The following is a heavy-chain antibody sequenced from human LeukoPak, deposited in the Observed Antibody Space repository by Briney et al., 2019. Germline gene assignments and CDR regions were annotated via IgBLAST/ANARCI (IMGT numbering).Heavy chain of an antibody. V-gene: IGHV1-69*05. CDR1: GGTFSSYA. D-gene: IGHD6-13*01. CDR3: ARRAITRIAAAGTLHAFDI. Sequence: ASVKVSCEASGGTFSSYAINWVRQAPGQGLEWMGGIIPIFGTANYAQKFQGRVTITTDESTRTAYMELSSLRSEDTAVYYCARRAITRIAAAGTLHAFDIWGQGTMVTVSS. CDR2: IIPIFGTA. J-gene: IGHJ3*02.